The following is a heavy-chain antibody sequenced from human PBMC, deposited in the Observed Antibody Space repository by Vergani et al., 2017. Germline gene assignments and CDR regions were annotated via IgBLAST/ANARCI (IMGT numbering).Heavy chain of an antibody. CDR2: IYPGDSDT. Sequence: EVQLVQSGAEVKKPGESLKISCKGSGYSFTSYWIGWVRQMPGKGLEWMGIIYPGDSDTRYSPSFQGQVTISADKSISTAYLQWSSLKASDTAMYYCARHRVSVLTGYSAFDIWGQGTMVTVSS. CDR3: ARHRVSVLTGYSAFDI. D-gene: IGHD3-9*01. J-gene: IGHJ3*02. CDR1: GYSFTSYW. V-gene: IGHV5-51*01.